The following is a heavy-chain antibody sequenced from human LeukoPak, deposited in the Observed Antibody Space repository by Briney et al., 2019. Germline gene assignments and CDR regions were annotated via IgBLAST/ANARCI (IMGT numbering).Heavy chain of an antibody. J-gene: IGHJ4*02. CDR3: ARGPLDGDSPNFDY. CDR1: GGSISSYY. CDR2: IYYSGST. Sequence: SETLSLTCTVSGGSISSYYWSWIRQPPGKGLEWIGYIYYSGSTNYNPSLKSRVTISVDTSKNQFSLKLSSVTAADTAVYYCARGPLDGDSPNFDYWGQGTLVTVSS. D-gene: IGHD4-17*01. V-gene: IGHV4-59*01.